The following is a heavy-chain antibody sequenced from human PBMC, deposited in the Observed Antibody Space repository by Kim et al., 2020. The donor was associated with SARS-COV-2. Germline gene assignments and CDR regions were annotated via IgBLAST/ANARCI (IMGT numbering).Heavy chain of an antibody. CDR2: P. CDR3: SSSTVGAYFDY. D-gene: IGHD1-26*01. J-gene: IGHJ4*02. V-gene: IGHV3-53*01. Sequence: PYDAHSAKGRFTISRDIPKDTLYLQMNSLGAEDTAVYYCSSSTVGAYFDYWGQGSLVTVSS.